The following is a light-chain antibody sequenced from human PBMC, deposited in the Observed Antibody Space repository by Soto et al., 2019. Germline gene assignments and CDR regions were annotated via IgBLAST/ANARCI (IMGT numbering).Light chain of an antibody. CDR2: AAS. V-gene: IGKV1-12*01. J-gene: IGKJ4*01. CDR1: QDISSW. CDR3: XXXHXFPST. Sequence: DIQMTQSPSSVSASIGDRVAITCRASQDISSWLAWYQQKPGKAPSLLIYAASSLQSGVPSRFNGSSSGTNFTLTIISLQPEXXXXXXXXXXHXFPSTFGGGTKVEIK.